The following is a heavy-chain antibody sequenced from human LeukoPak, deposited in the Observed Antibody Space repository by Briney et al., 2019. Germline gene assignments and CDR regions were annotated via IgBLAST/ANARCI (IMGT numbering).Heavy chain of an antibody. D-gene: IGHD3-10*01. V-gene: IGHV1-2*02. CDR3: ARDHPYYGSGRQDDAFDI. J-gene: IGHJ3*02. CDR2: INPNSGGT. CDR1: GYTFTGYY. Sequence: ASVKVSCKASGYTFTGYYMHWVRQAPGQGLEWMGWINPNSGGTNYAQKFQGRVTVTRDTSISTAYMELSRLRSDDTAVYYCARDHPYYGSGRQDDAFDIWGQGTMVTVSS.